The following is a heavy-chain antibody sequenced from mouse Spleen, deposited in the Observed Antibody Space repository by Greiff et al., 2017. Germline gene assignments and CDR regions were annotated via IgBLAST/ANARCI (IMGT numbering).Heavy chain of an antibody. V-gene: IGHV1-55*01. J-gene: IGHJ1*01. CDR2: IYPGSGSP. Sequence: QVQLQQPGAELVKPGATVKMSCKASGYTFTSYWITWVKQRPGQGLEWIGDIYPGSGSPNYNEKFKSKATLTVDTSSSIAYMQLSSLTSEDSAGEDCAREDGYSRYWYGDVWGAGTTVTVSS. CDR3: AREDGYSRYWYGDV. D-gene: IGHD2-3*01. CDR1: GYTFTSYW.